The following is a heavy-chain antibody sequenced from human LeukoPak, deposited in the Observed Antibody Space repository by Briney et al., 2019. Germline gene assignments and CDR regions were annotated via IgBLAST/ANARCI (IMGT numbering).Heavy chain of an antibody. CDR1: GGSIRSYY. CDR2: FYYSGST. J-gene: IGHJ2*01. D-gene: IGHD1-1*01. CDR3: VRGRDNADWYFDL. V-gene: IGHV4-59*01. Sequence: SETLSLTCTVSGGSIRSYYWSWVRQPPGKGLEWIGYFYYSGSTNYNPSLKSRVTISVDTSKNQFSLKLNSETAADTAVYYCVRGRDNADWYFDLWGRGTLVTVSS.